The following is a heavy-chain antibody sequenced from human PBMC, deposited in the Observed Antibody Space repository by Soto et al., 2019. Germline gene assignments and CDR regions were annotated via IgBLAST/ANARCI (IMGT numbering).Heavy chain of an antibody. V-gene: IGHV3-7*03. CDR1: GFMFGSYW. CDR2: IKRDGSEK. D-gene: IGHD3-22*01. J-gene: IGHJ4*02. CDR3: ARVRATYYEIDY. Sequence: GGSLRLSCTASGFMFGSYWMTWVRHVPGKGLQWVANIKRDGSEKYYVDFVKGRFTISRDNADNSVFLDMNNLRVDDTATYYCARVRATYYEIDYWGQGALVTVPQ.